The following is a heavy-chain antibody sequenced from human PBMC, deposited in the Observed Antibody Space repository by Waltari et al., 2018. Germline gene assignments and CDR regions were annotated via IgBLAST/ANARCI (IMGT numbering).Heavy chain of an antibody. CDR2: IYYTENP. D-gene: IGHD1-26*01. CDR1: GASINSGEYY. V-gene: IGHV4-31*03. J-gene: IGHJ4*02. CDR3: ARGPKREVSTITSFSFDH. Sequence: QVQLQESGPGLVKASQTLSLTCSVSGASINSGEYYWAWIRQHPGKGLEWIGHIYYTENPYNTPSLRSRLTISVDTSKNEFSFHRTSVTAADTAVYFCARGPKREVSTITSFSFDHWGQGILVTVSS.